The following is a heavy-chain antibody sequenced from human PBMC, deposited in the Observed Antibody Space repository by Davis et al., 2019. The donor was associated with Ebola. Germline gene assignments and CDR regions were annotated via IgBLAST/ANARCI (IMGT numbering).Heavy chain of an antibody. CDR2: IIPMLGIA. CDR3: ARALGYTGYRPEY. V-gene: IGHV1-69*02. J-gene: IGHJ4*02. Sequence: AASVKVSCKASGGTFSSYTISWVRLAPGQGLEWMGRIIPMLGIANYAQKFQGRVSMTRDTSTSTVYMEVRSLRSEDTAVYYCARALGYTGYRPEYWGQGTLVTVSS. D-gene: IGHD5-12*01. CDR1: GGTFSSYT.